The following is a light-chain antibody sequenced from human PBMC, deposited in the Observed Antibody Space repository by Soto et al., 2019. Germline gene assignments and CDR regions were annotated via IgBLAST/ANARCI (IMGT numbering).Light chain of an antibody. CDR1: QSVSSY. Sequence: EIVLTQSPATLSLSPRERTTLSCRASQSVSSYLAWYQQKPGQAPRLLIYDASNRATGIPARFSGSGSGTNCTLTISSLEPEDFAVYYCQQRSNWPRTFGQGTKVDIK. V-gene: IGKV3-11*01. CDR3: QQRSNWPRT. CDR2: DAS. J-gene: IGKJ1*01.